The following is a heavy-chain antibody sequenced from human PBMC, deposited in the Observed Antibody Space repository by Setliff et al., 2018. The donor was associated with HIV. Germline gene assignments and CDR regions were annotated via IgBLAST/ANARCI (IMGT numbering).Heavy chain of an antibody. J-gene: IGHJ4*02. V-gene: IGHV1-8*01. CDR1: GYSFTTFD. Sequence: ASVKVSCKASGYSFTTFDVNWVRQATGQGLEWMGWMNPNSANTGYAQNFQGRVSMTRNTSITTAYMDLSSLTSEDTAFYYCVIRKAGSGGFRPMDYWGQGTLVTVSS. CDR2: MNPNSANT. D-gene: IGHD6-19*01. CDR3: VIRKAGSGGFRPMDY.